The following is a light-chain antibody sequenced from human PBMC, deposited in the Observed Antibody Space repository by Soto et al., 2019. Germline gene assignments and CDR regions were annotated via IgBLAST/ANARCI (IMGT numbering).Light chain of an antibody. CDR1: DSDFGGYNL. Sequence: QSALAQPRSVSGSPGQSVAISCTGTDSDFGGYNLVSWYQHHPGKVPQLIIYETTKRPSGVSNRFSGSKSGNTASLTISGLQAEDEAHYHCSSYTGDYTLMFAGGTKVTVL. V-gene: IGLV2-11*01. J-gene: IGLJ3*02. CDR2: ETT. CDR3: SSYTGDYTLM.